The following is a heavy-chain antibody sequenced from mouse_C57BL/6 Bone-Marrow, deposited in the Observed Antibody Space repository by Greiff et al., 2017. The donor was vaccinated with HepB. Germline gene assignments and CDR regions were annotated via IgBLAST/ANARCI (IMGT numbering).Heavy chain of an antibody. V-gene: IGHV1-42*01. CDR1: GYSFTGYY. CDR3: ARRSLFPYYYGSSDFDY. J-gene: IGHJ2*01. CDR2: INPSTGGT. D-gene: IGHD1-1*01. Sequence: VHVKQSGPELVKPGASVKISCKASGYSFTGYYMNWVKQSPEKSLEWIGEINPSTGGTTYNQKFKAKATLTVDKSSSTAYMKLKSLTSEDSAVYYCARRSLFPYYYGSSDFDYWGQGTTLTVSS.